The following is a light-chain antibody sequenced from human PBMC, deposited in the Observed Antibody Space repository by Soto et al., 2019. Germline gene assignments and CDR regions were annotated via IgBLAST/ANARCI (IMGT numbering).Light chain of an antibody. CDR1: QAISSY. CDR2: AAS. CDR3: QQYNSYPRT. J-gene: IGKJ1*01. V-gene: IGKV1-9*01. Sequence: DIQLTQAPSFLSASAGDRVSITCRASQAISSYLAWYQQKPGRAPKLLIYAASTLQSGVPSRFSGSGSGTQFTLTISSLQPDDFATYYCQQYNSYPRTFGQGTKVDIK.